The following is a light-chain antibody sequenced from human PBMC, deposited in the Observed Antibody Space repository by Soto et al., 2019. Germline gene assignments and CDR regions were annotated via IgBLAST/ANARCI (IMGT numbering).Light chain of an antibody. CDR2: WAS. V-gene: IGKV4-1*01. J-gene: IGKJ2*01. CDR1: QSVLSSSNNKNY. Sequence: DIVMTQSPDSLAVSLGERATINCRSSQSVLSSSNNKNYLAWYQQKPGQPPKLLIYWASTRESGVPDRFSGSGSGTDFTLTIGSLQAEDVAVYYCQQYYTSPYTFGQGTKLEIK. CDR3: QQYYTSPYT.